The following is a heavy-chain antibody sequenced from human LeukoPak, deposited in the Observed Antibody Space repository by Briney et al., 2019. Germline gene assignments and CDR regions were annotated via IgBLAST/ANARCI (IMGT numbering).Heavy chain of an antibody. CDR3: ARDWGTYFDY. Sequence: PSQTLSLTCNVSGGSISSGGSRWSWIRQHPGKGLEWIGYIYYSGSTYYNPSLESRLTMSVDTSKNQFSLHLTSVTAADTAVYYCARDWGTYFDYWSQGTLVTVSS. D-gene: IGHD7-27*01. V-gene: IGHV4-31*03. CDR1: GGSISSGGSR. J-gene: IGHJ4*02. CDR2: IYYSGST.